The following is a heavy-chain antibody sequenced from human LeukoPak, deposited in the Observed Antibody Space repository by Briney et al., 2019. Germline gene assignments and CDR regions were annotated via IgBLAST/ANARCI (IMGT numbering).Heavy chain of an antibody. CDR3: ARRGYYYGSGSYYNVGHWFDP. V-gene: IGHV4-34*01. J-gene: IGHJ5*02. CDR2: INHSGST. CDR1: GFNFNTYW. Sequence: GSLRLSCAASGFNFNTYWMSWVRQAPGKGLEWIGEINHSGSTNYNPSLKSRVTISVDTSKNQFSLKLSSVTAADTAVYYCARRGYYYGSGSYYNVGHWFDPWGQGTLVTVSS. D-gene: IGHD3-10*01.